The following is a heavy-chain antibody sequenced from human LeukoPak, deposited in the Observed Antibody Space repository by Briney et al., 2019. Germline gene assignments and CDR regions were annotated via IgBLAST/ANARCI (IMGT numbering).Heavy chain of an antibody. V-gene: IGHV4-59*01. CDR2: IYYSGST. J-gene: IGHJ4*02. CDR3: AKNNPKTVFDY. D-gene: IGHD1-14*01. Sequence: SETLSLTCTVSGGSISNYYWTWIRQPPGKGLEWIGYIYYSGSTNYNPSLKSRVTISVDTSKNQFSLKLSSVTAVDTAVYYCAKNNPKTVFDYWGQGTLVTVSS. CDR1: GGSISNYY.